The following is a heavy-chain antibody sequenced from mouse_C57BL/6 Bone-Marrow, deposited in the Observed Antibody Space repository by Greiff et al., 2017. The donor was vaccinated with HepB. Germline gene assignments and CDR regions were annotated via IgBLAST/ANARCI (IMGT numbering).Heavy chain of an antibody. D-gene: IGHD2-2*01. J-gene: IGHJ4*01. CDR2: INPGSGGT. CDR3: ARRGLWLRRLIYAMDY. CDR1: GYAFTNYL. Sequence: QVQLQQSGAELVRPGTSVKVSCKASGYAFTNYLIEWVKQRPGQGLEWIGVINPGSGGTNYNEKFKGKATLTADKSSSTAYMQLSSLTSEDSAVYFCARRGLWLRRLIYAMDYWGQGTSVTVSS. V-gene: IGHV1-54*01.